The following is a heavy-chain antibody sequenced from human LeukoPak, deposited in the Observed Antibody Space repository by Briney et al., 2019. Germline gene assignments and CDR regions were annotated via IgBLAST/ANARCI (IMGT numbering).Heavy chain of an antibody. J-gene: IGHJ6*02. Sequence: PGRSLRLPCAASGFTFSSYAMHWVRQAPGKGLEWVAVISYDGSNKYYADSVKGRFTISRDNSKNTLYLQMNSLRAEDTAVYYCARDSEVVTYYYYYGMDVWGQGTTVTVSS. CDR2: ISYDGSNK. CDR3: ARDSEVVTYYYYYGMDV. V-gene: IGHV3-30-3*01. D-gene: IGHD3-22*01. CDR1: GFTFSSYA.